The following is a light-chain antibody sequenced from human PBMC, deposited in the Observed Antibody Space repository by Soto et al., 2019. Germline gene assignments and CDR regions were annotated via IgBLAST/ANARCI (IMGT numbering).Light chain of an antibody. CDR2: DAS. J-gene: IGKJ4*01. V-gene: IGKV3-11*01. CDR3: QQRSNWPLT. Sequence: EIVLTQSPATLSLSPGERATLSCRASQGVTSYLAWYQQKPGQAPRLLIYDASNRATGIPARFSGSGSGTDFTLTISSLEPEDFALYYCQQRSNWPLTFGGGTKVDIK. CDR1: QGVTSY.